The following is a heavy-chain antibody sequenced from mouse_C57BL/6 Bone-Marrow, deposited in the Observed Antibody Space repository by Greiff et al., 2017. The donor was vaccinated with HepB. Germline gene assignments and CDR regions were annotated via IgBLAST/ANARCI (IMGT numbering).Heavy chain of an antibody. CDR3: TPSGSSLPYAMDY. CDR2: IRNKANNHAT. D-gene: IGHD1-1*01. Sequence: EVHLVESGGGLVQPGGSMKLSCAASGFTFSDAWMDWVRQSPEKGLEWVAEIRNKANNHATYYAESVKGRFTISRDDSKSSVYLQMNSLRAEDTGIYYCTPSGSSLPYAMDYWGQGTSVTVSS. J-gene: IGHJ4*01. V-gene: IGHV6-6*01. CDR1: GFTFSDAW.